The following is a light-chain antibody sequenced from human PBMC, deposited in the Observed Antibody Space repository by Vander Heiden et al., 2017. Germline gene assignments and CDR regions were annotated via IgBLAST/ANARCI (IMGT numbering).Light chain of an antibody. V-gene: IGLV2-14*03. Sequence: QSALTQPASVSGSPGQSITIPCTGTSSYIGTYNFVSWYQQHPGKAPKLMIYDVSDRPSGVSDRFSGSKSGNTASLTISGLQAEDEADYYCSSYTSSTTVVFGGGTTLTVL. CDR1: SSYIGTYNF. CDR2: DVS. CDR3: SSYTSSTTVV. J-gene: IGLJ3*02.